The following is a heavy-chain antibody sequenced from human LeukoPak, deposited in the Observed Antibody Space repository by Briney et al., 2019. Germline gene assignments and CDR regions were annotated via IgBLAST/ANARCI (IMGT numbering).Heavy chain of an antibody. V-gene: IGHV3-23*01. CDR2: ISGSGATA. CDR3: AKDSRGRGPMVRGVITSNLFDY. J-gene: IGHJ4*02. D-gene: IGHD3-10*01. CDR1: GFSFSSYA. Sequence: GGSLRLSCAASGFSFSSYAMSWVRQPPGKGLEWVSAISGSGATAYYADSVKGRFTISRDNSKNTLYLQMNSLRAEDTAVYYCAKDSRGRGPMVRGVITSNLFDYWGQGTLVTVSS.